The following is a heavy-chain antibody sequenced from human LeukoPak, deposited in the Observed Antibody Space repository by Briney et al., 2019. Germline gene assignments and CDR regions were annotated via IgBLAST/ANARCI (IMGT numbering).Heavy chain of an antibody. CDR1: GYSISSNHW. D-gene: IGHD6-19*01. J-gene: IGHJ3*02. CDR2: IYHDGTT. Sequence: SGTLSLTCGVSGYSISSNHWWEWVRQPPGKGLEWIGEIYHDGTTKYSASLKSRVTISLDKFKSQFSLSVISVTAADTAVYYCVRATGAVAVRGWSFDIWGHGTMVTVSS. CDR3: VRATGAVAVRGWSFDI. V-gene: IGHV4-4*02.